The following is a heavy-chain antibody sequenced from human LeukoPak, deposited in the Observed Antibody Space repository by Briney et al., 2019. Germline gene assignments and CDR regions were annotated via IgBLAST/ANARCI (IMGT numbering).Heavy chain of an antibody. J-gene: IGHJ6*03. D-gene: IGHD3-10*01. V-gene: IGHV3-7*01. CDR1: GFTFSSYW. CDR3: AREKGVRGVISVGHYYYMDV. Sequence: QSGGSLRLSCAASGFTFSSYWMSWVRQAPGKGLEWVANIKQDGSEKYYVDSVKGRFTISRDNAKNSLYLQMNSLRAEDTAVYYCAREKGVRGVISVGHYYYMDVWGNGTTVTISS. CDR2: IKQDGSEK.